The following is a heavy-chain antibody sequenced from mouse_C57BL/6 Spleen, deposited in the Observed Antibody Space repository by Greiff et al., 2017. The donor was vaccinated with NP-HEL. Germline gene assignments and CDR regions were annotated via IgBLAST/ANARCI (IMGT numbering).Heavy chain of an antibody. V-gene: IGHV1-42*01. J-gene: IGHJ4*01. CDR3: ARRPPRAMDY. Sequence: EVQLQQSGPELVKPGASVKISCKASGYSFTGYYMNWVKQSPEKSLEWIGEINPSTGGTTYNQKFKAKATLTVDKSSSTAYMQLKSLTSEDSAVYYCARRPPRAMDYWGQGTSVTVSS. CDR2: INPSTGGT. CDR1: GYSFTGYY.